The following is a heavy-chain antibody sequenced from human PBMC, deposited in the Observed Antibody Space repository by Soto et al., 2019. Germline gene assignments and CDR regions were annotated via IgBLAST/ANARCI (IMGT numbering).Heavy chain of an antibody. CDR1: GYTFSSCG. CDR2: ISPYDGNT. CDR3: ARGGYYDSSGSRNYHYYGMNV. Sequence: GASVKVCCKASGYTFSSCGINWVRQAHGQGLEWLGWISPYDGNTKYAQILQGRVSMTTDTSTKTAYMEVRSLRSDDTAVYYCARGGYYDSSGSRNYHYYGMNVWGQGTTVTVSS. D-gene: IGHD3-22*01. J-gene: IGHJ6*02. V-gene: IGHV1-18*01.